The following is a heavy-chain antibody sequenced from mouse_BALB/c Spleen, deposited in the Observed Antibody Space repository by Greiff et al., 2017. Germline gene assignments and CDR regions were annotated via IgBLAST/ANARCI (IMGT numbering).Heavy chain of an antibody. CDR3: AREGLPRFDY. CDR1: GFTFSSYT. CDR2: ISSGGGNT. D-gene: IGHD2-2*01. V-gene: IGHV5-9*03. J-gene: IGHJ2*01. Sequence: DVMLVESGGGLVKPGGSLKLSCAASGFTFSSYTMSWVRQTPEKRLEWVATISSGGGNTYYPDSVKGRFTISRDNAKNNLYLQMSSLRSEDTALYYCAREGLPRFDYWGQGTTLTVSS.